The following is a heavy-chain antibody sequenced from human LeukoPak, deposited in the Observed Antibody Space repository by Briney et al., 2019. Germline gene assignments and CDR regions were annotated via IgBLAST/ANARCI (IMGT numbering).Heavy chain of an antibody. D-gene: IGHD2-2*01. CDR1: GGTFSSYA. CDR3: VVVVVPAAIGNYYYYYMDV. CDR2: IIPIFGTA. Sequence: ASVKVSCKASGGTFSSYAISWVRQAPGQGLEWMGGIIPIFGTANYAQKFQGRVTITTDESTSTAYMELSSLRSEDTAMYYCVVVVVPAAIGNYYYYYMDVWGKGTTVTVSS. V-gene: IGHV1-69*05. J-gene: IGHJ6*03.